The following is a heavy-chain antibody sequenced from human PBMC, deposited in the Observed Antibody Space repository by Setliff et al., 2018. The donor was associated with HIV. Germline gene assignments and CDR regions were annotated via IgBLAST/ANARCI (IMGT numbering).Heavy chain of an antibody. D-gene: IGHD3-3*01. Sequence: ASVKVSCKASGYIFTTNYIHWVRQAPGQGLEWMGIINPSGGSTSFARKFQGRVSMTRDTSTSTVYMELSSLRSEDTAVYYCARDHMSSYDFWNGYYYYFDYWGQGTLVTVSS. V-gene: IGHV1-46*01. J-gene: IGHJ4*02. CDR1: GYIFTTNY. CDR2: INPSGGST. CDR3: ARDHMSSYDFWNGYYYYFDY.